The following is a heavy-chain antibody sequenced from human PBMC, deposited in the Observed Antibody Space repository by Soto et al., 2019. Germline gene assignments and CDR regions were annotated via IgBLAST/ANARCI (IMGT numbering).Heavy chain of an antibody. CDR2: ISPYNGNT. J-gene: IGHJ6*02. CDR1: GYSFTHYG. CDR3: ARAGGYSRTTPNPRAYDMDV. Sequence: ASVKVSCKASGYSFTHYGIGWVRQAPGQGLEWMGWISPYNGNTYYAQKLQGRVTMTTDTSTSTVYMELRSLRAEDTAVYYCARAGGYSRTTPNPRAYDMDVWGQGTTVTVSS. V-gene: IGHV1-18*01. D-gene: IGHD6-13*01.